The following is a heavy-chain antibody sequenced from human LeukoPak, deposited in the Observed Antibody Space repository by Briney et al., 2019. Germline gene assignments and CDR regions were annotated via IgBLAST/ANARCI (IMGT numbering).Heavy chain of an antibody. J-gene: IGHJ4*02. CDR3: ARAIYSSGWYYFDY. CDR2: IYSGSHT. D-gene: IGHD6-19*01. Sequence: PGGSLTLSCAASGLTVSSNYMSWVGQAPGRGLDWVSVIYSGSHTYYADSVKGRFIISRDNSKNTVYLQMNSLRAEDTAVYYCARAIYSSGWYYFDYWGQGTLVTVSS. V-gene: IGHV3-66*01. CDR1: GLTVSSNY.